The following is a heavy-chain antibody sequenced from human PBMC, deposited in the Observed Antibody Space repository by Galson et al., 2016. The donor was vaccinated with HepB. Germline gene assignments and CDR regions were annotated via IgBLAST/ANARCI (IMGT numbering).Heavy chain of an antibody. Sequence: SLRLSCAASGFAFSNYYMSWIRQAPGKGLEWISYISSIGGSIHYADSVEGRFTISRDNAKNSLYLQMYSLRAEDTAVYYCARSVSRGTPAHFDFWGQGTLVTVSS. CDR2: ISSIGGSI. V-gene: IGHV3-11*01. CDR3: ARSVSRGTPAHFDF. J-gene: IGHJ4*02. D-gene: IGHD1-14*01. CDR1: GFAFSNYY.